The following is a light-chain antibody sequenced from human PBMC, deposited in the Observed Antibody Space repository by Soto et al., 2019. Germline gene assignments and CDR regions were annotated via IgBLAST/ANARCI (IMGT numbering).Light chain of an antibody. CDR1: QSISSH. CDR3: QQRSNSPRVT. Sequence: DIVLTQSPATLSLSPGESATLSCRASQSISSHLAWYQQKPGQAPRLLIYDVSKRATGVPDRFSGSGFGTDFTLTISSLETEDFAVYFCQQRSNSPRVTFGPGTKVDI. CDR2: DVS. J-gene: IGKJ3*01. V-gene: IGKV3-11*01.